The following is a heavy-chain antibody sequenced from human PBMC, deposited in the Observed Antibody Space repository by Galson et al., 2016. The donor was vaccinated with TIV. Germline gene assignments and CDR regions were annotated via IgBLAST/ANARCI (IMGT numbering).Heavy chain of an antibody. CDR2: IMPFFTTG. D-gene: IGHD4-17*01. V-gene: IGHV1-69*13. J-gene: IGHJ4*02. CDR1: GGTFSSYA. CDR3: ARSGDYGDY. Sequence: SVKVSCKASGGTFSSYAISWVRQAPGQGLEWMGRIMPFFTTGNYAQKFQGRVTITADQSTTTAYMELSSLRSEDTAVYYCARSGDYGDYWGQGTLVTVSS.